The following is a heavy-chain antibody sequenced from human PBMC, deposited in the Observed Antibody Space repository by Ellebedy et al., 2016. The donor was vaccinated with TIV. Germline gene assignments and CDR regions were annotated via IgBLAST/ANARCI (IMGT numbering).Heavy chain of an antibody. CDR1: GYSFTSHW. D-gene: IGHD2-8*01. CDR3: ARQVYRGGSHYHGMDV. CDR2: IYPGDSDT. J-gene: IGHJ6*02. Sequence: GESLKISXKGFGYSFTSHWIGWVRQMPGKGLEWMGIIYPGDSDTRYSPAFLGQVTISADKSISSAYLQWSSLKASDTAMYYCARQVYRGGSHYHGMDVWGQGTTVTVSS. V-gene: IGHV5-51*01.